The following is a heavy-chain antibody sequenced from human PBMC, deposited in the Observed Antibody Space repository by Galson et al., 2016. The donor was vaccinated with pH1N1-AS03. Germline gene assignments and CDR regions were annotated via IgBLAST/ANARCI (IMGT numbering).Heavy chain of an antibody. V-gene: IGHV3-23*01. J-gene: IGHJ4*02. D-gene: IGHD5-18*01. Sequence: SLRLSCAASGFTFSTYAMSWVRQAPGKGLEWVSSISGADLSTYYADSVNGRFTVSRDNSKNTLYLQMNGLRAEDTAIYYCANPRASGTTMVTRLDYWGQGILVTVSS. CDR2: ISGADLST. CDR3: ANPRASGTTMVTRLDY. CDR1: GFTFSTYA.